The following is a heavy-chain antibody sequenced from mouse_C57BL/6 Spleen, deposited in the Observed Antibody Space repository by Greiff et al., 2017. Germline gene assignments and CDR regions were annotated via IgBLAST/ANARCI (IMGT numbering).Heavy chain of an antibody. CDR3: TRGYYYGSYYAMDY. V-gene: IGHV1-15*01. Sequence: VQLQQSGAELVRPGASVTLSCKASGYTFTDYEMHWVKQTPVHGLEWIGAIDPETGGTAYNQKFKGKAILTADKSSSTAYMELRSLTSEDSAVYYCTRGYYYGSYYAMDYWGQGTSVTVSS. J-gene: IGHJ4*01. D-gene: IGHD1-1*01. CDR2: IDPETGGT. CDR1: GYTFTDYE.